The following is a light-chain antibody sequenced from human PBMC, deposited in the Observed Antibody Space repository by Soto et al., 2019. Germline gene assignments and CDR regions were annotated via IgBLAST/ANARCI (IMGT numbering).Light chain of an antibody. J-gene: IGLJ1*01. CDR1: SSNIRSYNL. CDR2: EGS. Sequence: QSVLTQPASVSGSLGQSITISCIGTSSNIRSYNLVSWYQHQPGKAPKIMIFEGSKRPSGVSNRFSGSRSGNTASLTISGLQAEDEADYYCCSFAGTGTQYVFGTGTKLTVL. V-gene: IGLV2-23*01. CDR3: CSFAGTGTQYV.